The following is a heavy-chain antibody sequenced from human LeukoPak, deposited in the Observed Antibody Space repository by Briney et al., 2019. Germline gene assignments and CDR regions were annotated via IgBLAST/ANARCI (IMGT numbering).Heavy chain of an antibody. Sequence: SQTLSLTCTVSGGSISSGGYYWSWIRQPPGKGLEWIGYIYHSGSTYYNPSLKSRVTISVDTSKNQFSLKLSSVTAADTAVYYCARLHHLAAAVPFDPWGQGTLVTVSS. CDR3: ARLHHLAAAVPFDP. J-gene: IGHJ5*02. CDR1: GGSISSGGYY. CDR2: IYHSGST. V-gene: IGHV4-30-2*01. D-gene: IGHD6-13*01.